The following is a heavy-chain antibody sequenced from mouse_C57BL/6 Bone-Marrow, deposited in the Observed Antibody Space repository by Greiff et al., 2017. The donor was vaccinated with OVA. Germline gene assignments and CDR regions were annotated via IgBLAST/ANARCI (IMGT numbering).Heavy chain of an antibody. J-gene: IGHJ2*01. V-gene: IGHV1-15*01. Sequence: QVQLKQSGAELVRPGASVTLSCKASGYTFTDYEMHWVKQTPVHGLEWIGAIDPETGGTAYNQKFKGKAILTADKSSSTAYMELRSLTSEDSAVYYCTSYYYGRSPDYWGQGTTLTVSS. D-gene: IGHD1-1*01. CDR1: GYTFTDYE. CDR2: IDPETGGT. CDR3: TSYYYGRSPDY.